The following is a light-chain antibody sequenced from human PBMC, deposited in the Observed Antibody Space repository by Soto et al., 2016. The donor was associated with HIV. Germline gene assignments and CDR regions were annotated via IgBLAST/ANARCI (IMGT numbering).Light chain of an antibody. CDR2: LGS. V-gene: IGKV2-28*01. CDR1: QSLLQGNGYNY. J-gene: IGKJ2*01. Sequence: EIVLTQSPLSLPVTPGEPASISCRSSQSLLQGNGYNYLDWYLQKPGQSPQLLIYLGSKRASGVPDRFSGGGSGTDFTLRISRVEAEDVGVYYCMQSIQLYTFGQGTKLDIK. CDR3: MQSIQLYT.